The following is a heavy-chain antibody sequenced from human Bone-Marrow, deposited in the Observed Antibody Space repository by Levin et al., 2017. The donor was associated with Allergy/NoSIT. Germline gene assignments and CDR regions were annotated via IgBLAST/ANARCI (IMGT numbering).Heavy chain of an antibody. D-gene: IGHD3-3*01. J-gene: IGHJ4*02. V-gene: IGHV1-18*01. CDR2: ISGYSGHT. CDR1: GYXXXXYV. CDR3: ARDVFERMFFGVVTSFDY. Sequence: VASVKVSCKASGYXXXXYVXSXXXXXXXXGLEWMGWISGYSGHTNYAQKFQDRVNMTTDTSTSTAYMELRSLRSDDTAVYYCARDVFERMFFGVVTSFDYWGQGSLVTVSS.